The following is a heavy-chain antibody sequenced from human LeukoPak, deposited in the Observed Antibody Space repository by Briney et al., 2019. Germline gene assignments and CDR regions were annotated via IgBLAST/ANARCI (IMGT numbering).Heavy chain of an antibody. J-gene: IGHJ2*01. Sequence: SETLSLTCAVYGGSFSGYYWSWIRQPPGKGLEWIGEINHSGSTNYNPSLKSRVTISVDTSKNQFSLKLSSVTAADTAVYYCARGQYLYWYFDLWGRGTLVTVSS. CDR2: INHSGST. D-gene: IGHD4-11*01. CDR1: GGSFSGYY. V-gene: IGHV4-34*01. CDR3: ARGQYLYWYFDL.